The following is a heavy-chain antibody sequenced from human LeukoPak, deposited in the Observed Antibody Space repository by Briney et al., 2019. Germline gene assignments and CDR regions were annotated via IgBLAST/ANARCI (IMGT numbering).Heavy chain of an antibody. V-gene: IGHV3-30*18. CDR2: ISYDGSNK. J-gene: IGHJ4*02. D-gene: IGHD3-22*01. CDR3: AKDRHYESNVLGY. Sequence: PGTSLRLSCAASGFTFSSYDMHWVRQALGKGLELVAVISYDGSNKYYADSVKGRVTISRDNSKSTLYLQMNSLRAKDTAVYYCAKDRHYESNVLGYWGQGTLVTVSS. CDR1: GFTFSSYD.